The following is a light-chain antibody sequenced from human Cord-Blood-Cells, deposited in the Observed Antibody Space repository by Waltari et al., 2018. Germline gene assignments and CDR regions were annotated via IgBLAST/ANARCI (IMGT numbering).Light chain of an antibody. CDR3: QQYNSYSMYT. CDR1: QSISSW. CDR2: DAS. Sequence: IQMTQSPSTLSASVGDRVTITCRASQSISSWLAWYQQKPGKAPKRLIYDASSLESGVQSRFSGSGSGTEFTLTSSSLQPDDFATYYCQQYNSYSMYTFGQGTKLEIK. V-gene: IGKV1-5*01. J-gene: IGKJ2*01.